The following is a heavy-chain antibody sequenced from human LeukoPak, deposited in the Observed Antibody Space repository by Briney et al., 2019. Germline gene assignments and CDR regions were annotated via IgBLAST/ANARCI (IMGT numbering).Heavy chain of an antibody. V-gene: IGHV1-18*01. CDR2: ISAYNGNT. CDR1: GYTFTSYG. J-gene: IGHJ4*02. CDR3: ARGRWLDRGRVVLYFGY. D-gene: IGHD6-19*01. Sequence: GASVKVSCKASGYTFTSYGISWVRQAPGQGLEWMGWISAYNGNTNYAQKLQGRVTMTTDTSASTAYMELSSLRSEDTAVYYCARGRWLDRGRVVLYFGYWGQGTLVTVSS.